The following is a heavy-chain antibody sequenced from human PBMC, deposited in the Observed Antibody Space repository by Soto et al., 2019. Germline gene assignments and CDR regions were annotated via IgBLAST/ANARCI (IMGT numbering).Heavy chain of an antibody. Sequence: QVQLVQSGAEVKMPGSSVRVSCKASGGIFNNNAFSWVRQAPGQGLEWMGGITPIIDTPTYAQRFQDRVNFSADESTSTAYMEPGSLTPEVSAVYFCAREDIGYWGGSTCFVFDSWGQGTMVLVSS. CDR2: ITPIIDTP. CDR3: AREDIGYWGGSTCFVFDS. J-gene: IGHJ4*02. V-gene: IGHV1-69*01. D-gene: IGHD2-21*01. CDR1: GGIFNNNA.